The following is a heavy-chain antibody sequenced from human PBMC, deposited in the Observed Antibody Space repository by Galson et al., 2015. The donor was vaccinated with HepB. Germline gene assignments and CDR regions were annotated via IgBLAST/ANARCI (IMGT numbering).Heavy chain of an antibody. D-gene: IGHD6-13*01. CDR2: IGGSGFST. Sequence: SLRLSCAASGFTFDNYAMSWVRQAPGKGLEWVSAIGGSGFSTYYADSVKGRVTISRDNSKNTLYLQMNSLRVEDTAVYYCAKDRAAAGTPPDPWGQGTLVTVSS. V-gene: IGHV3-23*01. CDR3: AKDRAAAGTPPDP. CDR1: GFTFDNYA. J-gene: IGHJ5*02.